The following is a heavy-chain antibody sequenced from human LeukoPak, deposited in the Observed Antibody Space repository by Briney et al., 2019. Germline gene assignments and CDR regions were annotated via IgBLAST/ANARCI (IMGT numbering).Heavy chain of an antibody. Sequence: AGGSLRLSCVASGFTLSSYSMSWVRQAPGEGLDWVSTIVGSGGSTYYADSVKGRFTLSRDNFKNTLYLQMDSLRAEDTALYYRATQNFDYWGQATLVTVSS. CDR3: ATQNFDY. V-gene: IGHV3-23*01. J-gene: IGHJ4*02. CDR1: GFTLSSYS. CDR2: IVGSGGST.